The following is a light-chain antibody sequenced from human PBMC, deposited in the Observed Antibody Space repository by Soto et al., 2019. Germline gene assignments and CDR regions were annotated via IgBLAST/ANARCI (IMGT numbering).Light chain of an antibody. Sequence: ESVLTQSPGTLSLSQGERATLSCRASQSVSSSYLAWYQQKPGQAPRLLIYGTSSRATAIPDRFSGSGSGTDFTLTISRLEPEDFAVYYCQQYGSSSWTFGQGTKVDIK. CDR1: QSVSSSY. V-gene: IGKV3-20*01. CDR2: GTS. J-gene: IGKJ1*01. CDR3: QQYGSSSWT.